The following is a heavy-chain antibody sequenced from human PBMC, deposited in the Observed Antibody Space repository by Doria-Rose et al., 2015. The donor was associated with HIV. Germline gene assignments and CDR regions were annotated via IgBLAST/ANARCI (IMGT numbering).Heavy chain of an antibody. CDR3: ARGLTYSYGSGNYWGAFDI. D-gene: IGHD3-10*01. CDR1: GYTFISYD. CDR2: MNPNSGNT. V-gene: IGHV1-8*01. Sequence: QVQLVQSGAEVKRPGASVKVSCKASGYTFISYDINWVRQAPGQGLEWMGWMNPNSGNTGYAQNFQGRVSMTRNNSIRTAYMELSGLRSEDAAVYFCARGLTYSYGSGNYWGAFDIWGQGTMVTVSS. J-gene: IGHJ3*02.